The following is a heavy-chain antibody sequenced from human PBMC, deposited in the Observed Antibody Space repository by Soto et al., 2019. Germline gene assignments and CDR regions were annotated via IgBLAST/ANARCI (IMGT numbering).Heavy chain of an antibody. CDR2: IYPGDSDT. Sequence: GGSLEISCKGSWYSFSSYLIVWVRPNPRESLGWVGVIYPGDSDTRYSPSFQGQVTISADKSISTAYLQWSSLKASDTAMYYCARRANSSSPLMRKGPYYYYGMDVWGQGTTVTVYS. CDR3: ARRANSSSPLMRKGPYYYYGMDV. V-gene: IGHV5-51*01. D-gene: IGHD6-6*01. J-gene: IGHJ6*02. CDR1: WYSFSSYL.